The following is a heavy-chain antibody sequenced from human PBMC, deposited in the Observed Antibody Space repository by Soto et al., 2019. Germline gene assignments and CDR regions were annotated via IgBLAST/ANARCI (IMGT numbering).Heavy chain of an antibody. CDR2: ISAYNGNT. V-gene: IGHV1-18*01. J-gene: IGHJ4*02. D-gene: IGHD2-15*01. Sequence: ASVKVSFKASGYTFTSYGISWVRQAPGQGLEWMGWISAYNGNTNYAQKLQGRVTMTTDTSTSTAYMELRSLRSDDTAVYYCARGLYEGYCSGGSCYSGRPVDYWGQGTLVTVSS. CDR1: GYTFTSYG. CDR3: ARGLYEGYCSGGSCYSGRPVDY.